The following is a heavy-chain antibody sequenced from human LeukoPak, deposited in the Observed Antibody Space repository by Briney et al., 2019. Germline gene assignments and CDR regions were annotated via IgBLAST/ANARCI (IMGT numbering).Heavy chain of an antibody. CDR1: GGSISSSSYY. Sequence: ASETLSLTCTVSGGSISSSSYYWGWIRQPPGKGLEWIGSTYYSGSTYYNPSLKSRVTISVDTSKDQFSLKLSSVTAADTAVYYCARHLLFGVDNWFDPWGQGTLVTVSS. J-gene: IGHJ5*02. V-gene: IGHV4-39*01. D-gene: IGHD3-3*01. CDR3: ARHLLFGVDNWFDP. CDR2: TYYSGST.